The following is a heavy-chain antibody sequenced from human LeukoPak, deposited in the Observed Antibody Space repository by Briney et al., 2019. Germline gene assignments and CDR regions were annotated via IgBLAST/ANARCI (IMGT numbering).Heavy chain of an antibody. CDR1: GYTFTDYY. J-gene: IGHJ5*02. Sequence: ASVTVSCKASGYTFTDYYIHWVRQAPGQGLEWMGWINPNSGGTKYVQKFQGKFTMTSDRSISTAYMEMSRLTSDDTAVYYCARNYGDFFWFDPWGQGTLVTVSS. V-gene: IGHV1-2*02. CDR2: INPNSGGT. CDR3: ARNYGDFFWFDP. D-gene: IGHD4-17*01.